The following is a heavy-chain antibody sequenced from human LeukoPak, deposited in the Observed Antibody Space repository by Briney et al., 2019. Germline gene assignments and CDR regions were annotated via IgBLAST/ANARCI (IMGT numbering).Heavy chain of an antibody. J-gene: IGHJ3*01. D-gene: IGHD2-15*01. Sequence: SGGSLRLSCAVSEFTFNNHDMHWVRQAPGKGLEWVAAISYDGRNKYYADSVKGRFTISRDNSKNTLNLQMNSLRTEDTAVFYCAKPRDIDSWAFDVWGQGTMVTVSS. CDR2: ISYDGRNK. CDR1: EFTFNNHD. V-gene: IGHV3-30*18. CDR3: AKPRDIDSWAFDV.